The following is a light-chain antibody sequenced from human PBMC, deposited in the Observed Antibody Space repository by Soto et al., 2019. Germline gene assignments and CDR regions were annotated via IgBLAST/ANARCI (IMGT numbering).Light chain of an antibody. V-gene: IGKV3-15*01. CDR1: HSVNSH. Sequence: MMMTQSPATLSVSPGERVTLSCRTSHSVNSHVAWYQQKPGQAPRLLLYGASTRATGIPFRFSGSGFGTEFTLTISSLQSEDFAVYYCQQYKNWPLFGQGTRLEI. J-gene: IGKJ5*01. CDR2: GAS. CDR3: QQYKNWPL.